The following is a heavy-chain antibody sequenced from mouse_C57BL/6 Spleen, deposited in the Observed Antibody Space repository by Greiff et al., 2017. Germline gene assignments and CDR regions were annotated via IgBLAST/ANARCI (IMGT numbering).Heavy chain of an antibody. V-gene: IGHV5-9*01. CDR2: ISGGGGNT. CDR1: GFTFSSYT. Sequence: EVQLVESGGGLVKPGGSLKLSCAASGFTFSSYTMSWVRQTPEKRLEWVATISGGGGNTYYPDSVKGRFTISRDNAKNTLYLQMSSLRSEDTALYYCARRAYYSNYDGYFDYWGQGTTLTVSS. CDR3: ARRAYYSNYDGYFDY. D-gene: IGHD2-5*01. J-gene: IGHJ2*01.